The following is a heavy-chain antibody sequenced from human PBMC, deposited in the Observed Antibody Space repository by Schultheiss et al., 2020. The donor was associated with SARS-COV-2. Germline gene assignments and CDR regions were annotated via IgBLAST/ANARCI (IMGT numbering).Heavy chain of an antibody. D-gene: IGHD2/OR15-2a*01. CDR2: IYWDDVE. CDR3: AHTPSSMLETSYFDS. Sequence: GPTLVKKKKRLTLTCTFPGFSLNTIGVGVGWIRQPPGKALEWLAVIYWDDVERFSPSLKSRLTISKDTSKNQVVLTMINMDPVDTATYYCAHTPSSMLETSYFDSWGQGTLVTVSS. J-gene: IGHJ4*02. V-gene: IGHV2-5*02. CDR1: GFSLNTIGVG.